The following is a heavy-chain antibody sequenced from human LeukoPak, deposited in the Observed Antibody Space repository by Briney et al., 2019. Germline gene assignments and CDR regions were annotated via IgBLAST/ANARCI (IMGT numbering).Heavy chain of an antibody. Sequence: SETLSLTCTVSGGSISSGGYYWSWIRQHPGKGLEWIGYIDYSGSAYYNPSLNSRVTISSDTSKNQFSLKLSSVTAADTAVSSCARGVTYRRDFDYWGQGTLVTVSS. D-gene: IGHD2-21*01. J-gene: IGHJ4*02. CDR2: IDYSGSA. CDR1: GGSISSGGYY. CDR3: ARGVTYRRDFDY. V-gene: IGHV4-31*03.